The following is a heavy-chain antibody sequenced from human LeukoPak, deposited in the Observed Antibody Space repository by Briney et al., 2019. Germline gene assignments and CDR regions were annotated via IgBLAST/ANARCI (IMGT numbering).Heavy chain of an antibody. CDR1: GYTFTSYY. V-gene: IGHV1-46*01. CDR2: INPSSGST. Sequence: ASVKVSCKASGYTFTSYYMHWVRQAPGQGLEWMGIINPSSGSTSYAQKFQGRVTMTRDTSTSTVYMELSSLRSEDTAVYYCARGRYYDSSGSNDAFDIWGQGTMVTVSS. D-gene: IGHD3-22*01. J-gene: IGHJ3*02. CDR3: ARGRYYDSSGSNDAFDI.